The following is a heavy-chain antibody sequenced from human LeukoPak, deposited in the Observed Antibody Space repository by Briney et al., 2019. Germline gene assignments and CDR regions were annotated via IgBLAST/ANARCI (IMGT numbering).Heavy chain of an antibody. CDR2: INPNSGGT. CDR3: ARGKLWFGELNDAFDI. V-gene: IGHV1-2*04. Sequence: ASVKVSCKASGYTFTSYYMHWVRQAPGQGLEWMGWINPNSGGTNYAQKFQGWVTMTRDTSISTAYMELSRLRSDDTAVYYCARGKLWFGELNDAFDIWGQGTMVTVSS. D-gene: IGHD3-10*01. J-gene: IGHJ3*02. CDR1: GYTFTSYY.